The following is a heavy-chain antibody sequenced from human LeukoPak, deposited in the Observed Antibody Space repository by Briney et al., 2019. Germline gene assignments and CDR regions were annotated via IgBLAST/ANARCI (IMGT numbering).Heavy chain of an antibody. J-gene: IGHJ4*02. CDR2: IGDSGEIE. D-gene: IGHD6-19*01. V-gene: IGHV3-23*01. CDR1: GLILRGHA. CDR3: AKGYSSGWTPFDY. Sequence: SGESLTLSCEASGLILRGHAMSWVRQAPGKGLEWVSGIGDSGEIERYADSVKGRFTISRDNFRNTVYLEMRSLRPEDTAVYYCAKGYSSGWTPFDYWGQGTQVTVSS.